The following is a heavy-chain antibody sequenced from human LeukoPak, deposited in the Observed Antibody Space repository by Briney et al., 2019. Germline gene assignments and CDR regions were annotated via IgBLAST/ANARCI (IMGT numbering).Heavy chain of an antibody. J-gene: IGHJ4*02. CDR3: AKSRVWGSYRLYYFDY. CDR1: GFTFSSYA. D-gene: IGHD3-16*02. CDR2: ISGIGGST. Sequence: GRSLRLSCAASGFTFSSYAMSRVRQDPGKGLEWVSAISGIGGSTYYADSVKGGFTISRDNCKNTLYLQMNSLRAEDTAVYYCAKSRVWGSYRLYYFDYWGQGTLVTVSS. V-gene: IGHV3-23*01.